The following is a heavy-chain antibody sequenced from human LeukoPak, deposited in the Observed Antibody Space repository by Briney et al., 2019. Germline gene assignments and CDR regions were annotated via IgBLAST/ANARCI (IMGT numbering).Heavy chain of an antibody. V-gene: IGHV1-18*01. D-gene: IGHD6-13*01. Sequence: ASVKLSCKASGYTFNSYGISWVRQAPGQGLEWMGWISAYNGNTNYAQKLQGRVTMTTDTSTSTAYMELRSLRSDDTAVYYCATNIAAAGTGGYWGQGTLVTVSS. CDR1: GYTFNSYG. CDR3: ATNIAAAGTGGY. CDR2: ISAYNGNT. J-gene: IGHJ4*02.